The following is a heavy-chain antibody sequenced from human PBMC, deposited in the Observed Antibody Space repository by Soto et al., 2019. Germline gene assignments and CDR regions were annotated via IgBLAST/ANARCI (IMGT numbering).Heavy chain of an antibody. CDR2: INSDGSST. V-gene: IGHV3-74*01. CDR3: ARDFEY. Sequence: EVQLVESGGGLVQPGGSLRLSCEASGFTFSTFWMHWVRQAPGKGLVWVSRINSDGSSTNYADSVKGRVTISRDNAKHTLYLQLNSLRPEDTAVYYCARDFEYWGQGTLVTVSS. CDR1: GFTFSTFW. J-gene: IGHJ4*02.